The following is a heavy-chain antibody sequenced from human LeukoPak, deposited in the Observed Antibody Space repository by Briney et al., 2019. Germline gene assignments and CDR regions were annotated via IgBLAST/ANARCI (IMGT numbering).Heavy chain of an antibody. V-gene: IGHV4-59*01. CDR1: GGSISSYY. CDR3: ARGYGSGSYSHFDY. D-gene: IGHD3-10*01. J-gene: IGHJ4*02. CDR2: MHYSGST. Sequence: SETLSLTCTVAGGSISSYYWSWIRQPPGKGLEWIGYMHYSGSTNYNPSLKSRVTISVDTSKNQFSLKLSSVTAADAAVYYCARGYGSGSYSHFDYWGQGTLVTVSS.